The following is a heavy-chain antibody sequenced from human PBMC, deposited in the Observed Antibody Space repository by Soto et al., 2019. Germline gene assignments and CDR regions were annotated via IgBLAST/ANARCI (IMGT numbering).Heavy chain of an antibody. Sequence: GGSLRLSCAASGFTFTSYWMSWVRQAPGKRLEWVANIKQDGSEKYYVDSVKGRFTISRDNAKNSLYLQMNSLRAEDTAVYYCARDYYDSSGYYPRFDYWGQGTLVTVSS. CDR3: ARDYYDSSGYYPRFDY. V-gene: IGHV3-7*04. J-gene: IGHJ4*02. CDR1: GFTFTSYW. D-gene: IGHD3-22*01. CDR2: IKQDGSEK.